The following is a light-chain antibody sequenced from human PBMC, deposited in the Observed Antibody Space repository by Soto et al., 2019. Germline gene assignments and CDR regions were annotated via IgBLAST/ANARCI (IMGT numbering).Light chain of an antibody. CDR3: QQYGSSSQT. CDR2: GAS. J-gene: IGKJ1*01. Sequence: EIVLTQSPGTLSLSPGERATLSCRASQSVSSSYLAWYQQKPGQAPRLLIYGASSRATGIPDRFSGSGSGTAFTLTISRLEPEDVAVYYCQQYGSSSQTFCQGTKVEIK. CDR1: QSVSSSY. V-gene: IGKV3-20*01.